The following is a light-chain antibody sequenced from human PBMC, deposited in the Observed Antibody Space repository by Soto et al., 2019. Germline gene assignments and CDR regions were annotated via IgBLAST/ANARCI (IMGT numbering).Light chain of an antibody. V-gene: IGLV2-14*01. CDR1: SSDVGGYKY. J-gene: IGLJ1*01. CDR2: DVS. CDR3: SSYTSYTSYV. Sequence: QSVLTQPASVSGSPGQSIAISCTGTSSDVGGYKYASWYQQYPGKAPKLMIYDVSNRPSGVPDRFSGSKSGKTASLTISGLQSEDEADYYCSSYTSYTSYVFGTGTKVTVL.